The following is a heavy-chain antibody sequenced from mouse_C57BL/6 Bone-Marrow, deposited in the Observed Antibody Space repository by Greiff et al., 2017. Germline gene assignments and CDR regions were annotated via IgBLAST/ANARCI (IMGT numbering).Heavy chain of an antibody. J-gene: IGHJ1*03. V-gene: IGHV1-72*01. CDR3: ARQDYYGSSYPHWYFDV. Sequence: QVQLQQPGAEIVKPGASVKLSCKASGYTFTSYWMHWVKQRPGRGLEWIGRIDPNSGGTKYNEKFKSKATLTVDKPSSTAYMQLSSLTSEDSAVYYCARQDYYGSSYPHWYFDVWGTGTTVTVSS. CDR2: IDPNSGGT. D-gene: IGHD1-1*01. CDR1: GYTFTSYW.